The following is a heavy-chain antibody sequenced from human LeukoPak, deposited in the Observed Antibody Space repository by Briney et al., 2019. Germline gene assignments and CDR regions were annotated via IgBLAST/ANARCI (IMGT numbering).Heavy chain of an antibody. D-gene: IGHD6-13*01. J-gene: IGHJ4*02. CDR3: AKSQGPIIAAAGTDY. V-gene: IGHV3-9*01. Sequence: GGSLRLSCAASGFTFDDYAMHWVRQAPGKGLEWVSGISWNSGSIGYADSVKGRFTISRDNAENSLYLQMNSLRAEDTALYYCAKSQGPIIAAAGTDYWGQGTLVTVSS. CDR1: GFTFDDYA. CDR2: ISWNSGSI.